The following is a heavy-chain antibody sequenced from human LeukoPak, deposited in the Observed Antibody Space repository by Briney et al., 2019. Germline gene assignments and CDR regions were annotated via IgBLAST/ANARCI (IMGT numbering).Heavy chain of an antibody. CDR2: IYYTGST. J-gene: IGHJ4*02. CDR3: ARDSGGGVGIFDY. Sequence: SETLSLTCTVSGGSISNYYWGWIRQPPGKGLEWIGYIYYTGSTNYNPSLKSRVTISVDTSKNQFSLKLSSVTTADTAVFYCARDSGGGVGIFDYWGQGALVTVSS. D-gene: IGHD2-8*02. CDR1: GGSISNYY. V-gene: IGHV4-59*01.